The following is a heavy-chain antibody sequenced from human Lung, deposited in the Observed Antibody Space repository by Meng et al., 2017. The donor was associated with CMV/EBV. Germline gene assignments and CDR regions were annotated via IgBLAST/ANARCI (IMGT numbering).Heavy chain of an antibody. CDR3: ARFGEVIDY. J-gene: IGHJ4*02. Sequence: QVQLVQSGAELKKPGASVKVPCKTSGYTFTGYYTHWVRQAPGQGLEWMGGNNPKSDATDYAQKFQGRVTLTRDTSINTAYMELNRLTSDDTAVYYCARFGEVIDYWGQGTLVTVSS. CDR2: NNPKSDAT. V-gene: IGHV1-2*02. D-gene: IGHD3-10*01. CDR1: GYTFTGYY.